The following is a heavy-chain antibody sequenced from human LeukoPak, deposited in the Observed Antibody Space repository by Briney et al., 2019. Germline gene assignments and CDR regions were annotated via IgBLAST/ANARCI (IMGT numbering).Heavy chain of an antibody. Sequence: ASVKVSCKASGYTFTGYYMHWVRQAPGPGLEWMGWINPNSGGTNYAQKLQGRVTMTRDTSISTAYMELSRLRSDDTAVYYCASRVPNCSGGSCYMDVWGKGTTVTVSS. D-gene: IGHD2-15*01. CDR3: ASRVPNCSGGSCYMDV. V-gene: IGHV1-2*02. J-gene: IGHJ6*03. CDR2: INPNSGGT. CDR1: GYTFTGYY.